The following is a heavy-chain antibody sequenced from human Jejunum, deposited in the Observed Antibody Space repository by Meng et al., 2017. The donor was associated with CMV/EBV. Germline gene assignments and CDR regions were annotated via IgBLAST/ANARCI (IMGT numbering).Heavy chain of an antibody. D-gene: IGHD3-16*01. V-gene: IGHV3-30*04. CDR2: TSYDGNSQ. CDR3: ARDGGGFNSSPFDY. Sequence: GFPFSSHAMHWVRQAPGKGLEWVAVTSYDGNSQYYTDSVKGRFTISRDNSDNMLYLQMNSLRADDTAIYYCARDGGGFNSSPFDYWGQGTLVTVSS. J-gene: IGHJ4*02. CDR1: GFPFSSHA.